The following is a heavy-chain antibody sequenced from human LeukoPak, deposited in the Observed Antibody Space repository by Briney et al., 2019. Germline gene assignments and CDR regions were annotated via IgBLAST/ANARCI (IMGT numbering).Heavy chain of an antibody. CDR3: ARSGFGEAYFYYYYMDV. J-gene: IGHJ6*03. CDR2: INPNSGGT. CDR1: GYTFTAYY. D-gene: IGHD3-10*01. V-gene: IGHV1-2*02. Sequence: ASVKVSCKASGYTFTAYYIHWVRQAPGQGLEWMGWINPNSGGTIYAQKFQGRVTMTRDTSFSTAYMELNSLRSDDTAVYYCARSGFGEAYFYYYYMDVWGKGTTVTVSS.